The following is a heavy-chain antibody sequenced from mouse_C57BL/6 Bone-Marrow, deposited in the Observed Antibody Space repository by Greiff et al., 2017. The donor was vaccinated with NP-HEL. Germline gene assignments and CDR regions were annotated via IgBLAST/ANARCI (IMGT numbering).Heavy chain of an antibody. CDR1: GFTFSDYY. V-gene: IGHV5-12*01. J-gene: IGHJ2*01. D-gene: IGHD2-1*01. Sequence: VQLKESGGGLVQPGGSLKLSCAASGFTFSDYYMYWVRQTPEKRLELVAYISNGGGSTYYPDTVKGRFTISRDNAKNTLYLQMSRLKSEDTAMYYCARLFYYYFDYWGQGTTLTVSS. CDR3: ARLFYYYFDY. CDR2: ISNGGGST.